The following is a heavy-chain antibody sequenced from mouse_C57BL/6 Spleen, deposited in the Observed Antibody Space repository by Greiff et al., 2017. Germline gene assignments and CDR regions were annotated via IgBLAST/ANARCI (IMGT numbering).Heavy chain of an antibody. J-gene: IGHJ4*01. V-gene: IGHV1-18*01. D-gene: IGHD2-5*01. CDR1: GYTFTDYN. CDR2: INPNNGGT. CDR3: ARWPYYSNYGYAMDY. Sequence: EVQLQQSGPELVKPGASVKIPCKASGYTFTDYNMDWVKQSHGKSLEWIGDINPNNGGTIYNQKFKGKATLTVDKSSSTAYMELRSLTSEDTAVYYCARWPYYSNYGYAMDYWGQGTSVTVSS.